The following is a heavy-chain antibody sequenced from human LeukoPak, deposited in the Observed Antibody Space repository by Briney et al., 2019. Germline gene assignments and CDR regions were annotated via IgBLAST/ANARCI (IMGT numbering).Heavy chain of an antibody. Sequence: GGSLRLSCAASGFTFSSYGMSWVRQAPGKGLEWVSAISGSGGNTYYADSVKGRFTISRDNSKNTLYLQMNSLRVEDTAIYYCAKNRGAPLWGQGTLVTVSS. D-gene: IGHD2/OR15-2a*01. CDR2: ISGSGGNT. J-gene: IGHJ4*02. V-gene: IGHV3-23*01. CDR1: GFTFSSYG. CDR3: AKNRGAPL.